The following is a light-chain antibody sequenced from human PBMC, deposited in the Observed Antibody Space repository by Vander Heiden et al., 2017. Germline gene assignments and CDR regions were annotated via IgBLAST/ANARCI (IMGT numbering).Light chain of an antibody. CDR2: EVS. CDR1: SSDVGGYNY. Sequence: SALTQPASVSGSPGPSITISCTGTSSDVGGYNYVSWYQQHPGNAPKLMVYEVSNRPAGVANRFSGSKSGNTASLTISGRQAEDEADYYCSSYTSSSTLVFGTGTKVTVL. CDR3: SSYTSSSTLV. V-gene: IGLV2-14*01. J-gene: IGLJ1*01.